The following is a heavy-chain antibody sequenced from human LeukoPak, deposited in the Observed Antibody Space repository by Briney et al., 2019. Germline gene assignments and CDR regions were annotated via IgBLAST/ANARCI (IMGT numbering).Heavy chain of an antibody. V-gene: IGHV1-69*01. CDR1: GFTFSSYA. CDR3: ARLGYYYDSSGYSYYFDY. J-gene: IGHJ4*02. Sequence: GGSLRLSCAASGFTFSSYAISWVRQAPGQGLEWMGGIIPIFGTANYAQKFQGRVTITADESTSTAYMELSSLRSEDTAVYYCARLGYYYDSSGYSYYFDYWGQGTLVTVSS. D-gene: IGHD3-22*01. CDR2: IIPIFGTA.